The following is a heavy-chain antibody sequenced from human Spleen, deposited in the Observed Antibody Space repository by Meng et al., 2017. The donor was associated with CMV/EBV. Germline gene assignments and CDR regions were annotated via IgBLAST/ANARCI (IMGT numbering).Heavy chain of an antibody. J-gene: IGHJ4*02. D-gene: IGHD3-16*01. CDR1: GFTFSHYW. CDR3: ARETFS. CDR2: ISSSSSYI. Sequence: GESLKISCAASGFTFSHYWMTWVRQAPGKGLEWVSSISSSSSYIYYADSVKGRFTISRDNAKNSLYLQMNSLRAEDTAVYYCARETFSGGQGTLVTVSS. V-gene: IGHV3-21*01.